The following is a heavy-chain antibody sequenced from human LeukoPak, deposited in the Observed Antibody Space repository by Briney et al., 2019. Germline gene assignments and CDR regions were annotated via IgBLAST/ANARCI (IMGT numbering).Heavy chain of an antibody. CDR2: IYYSGTTYYSGST. J-gene: IGHJ6*03. CDR3: ARHGDSSGWPHYYYMDV. CDR1: GGSISSSSYS. D-gene: IGHD6-19*01. V-gene: IGHV4-39*01. Sequence: SETLSLTCTVSGGSISSSSYSWGWIRQPPGKGLEWVGSIYYSGTTYYSGSTYYNPSLKSRVTVSADTSKNHFSLKLSSVTATDTAVYYCARHGDSSGWPHYYYMDVWGKGTTVTVSS.